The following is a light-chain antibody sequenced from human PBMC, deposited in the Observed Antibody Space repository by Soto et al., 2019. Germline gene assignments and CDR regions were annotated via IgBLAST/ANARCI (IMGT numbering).Light chain of an antibody. Sequence: DIVMTQSPLSLPVTPGEPASISCRSSRSLLHSDGHNFLEWYLQRPGQPPQLLIYLGSNRASGVPDRFSGSGSGTDFTLKISRVEAEDVGVYYCMQALQTPWTFGQGTKVEIK. CDR2: LGS. CDR1: RSLLHSDGHNF. V-gene: IGKV2-28*01. CDR3: MQALQTPWT. J-gene: IGKJ1*01.